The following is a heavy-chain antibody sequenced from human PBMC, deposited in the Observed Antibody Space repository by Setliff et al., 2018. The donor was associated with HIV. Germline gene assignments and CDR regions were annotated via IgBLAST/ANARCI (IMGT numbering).Heavy chain of an antibody. CDR1: GGSVSTSNW. CDR3: ARGIYVLRLLEWSTEKDYYYCYMDV. D-gene: IGHD3-3*01. CDR2: VYHSGST. Sequence: PSETLSLTCAVSGGSVSTSNWWSWVRQPPGKWLEWIGEVYHSGSTNYTQSLKSRVTISVDKSKNQFSLKLNSVTAADTAVYYCARGIYVLRLLEWSTEKDYYYCYMDVWGKGTPVTVSS. V-gene: IGHV4-4*02. J-gene: IGHJ6*03.